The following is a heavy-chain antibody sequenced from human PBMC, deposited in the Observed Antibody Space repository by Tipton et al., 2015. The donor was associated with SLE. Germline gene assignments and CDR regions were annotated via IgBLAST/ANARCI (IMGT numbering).Heavy chain of an antibody. CDR1: GGSISRSSHY. J-gene: IGHJ6*02. Sequence: TLSLTCTVSGGSISRSSHYCSWIRQPAVKGLEWIGHVYTTGSRNYNPPLESRVTIFLDTSKNQFSLKMTSVTAADTAVYYCARGPHGQPDYYYYGMDDWGQGTTVTVSS. CDR2: VYTTGSR. V-gene: IGHV4-61*09. CDR3: ARGPHGQPDYYYYGMDD.